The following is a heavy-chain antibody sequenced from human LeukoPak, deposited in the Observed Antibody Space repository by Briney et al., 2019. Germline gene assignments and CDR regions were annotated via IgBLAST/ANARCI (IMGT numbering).Heavy chain of an antibody. J-gene: IGHJ4*02. V-gene: IGHV3-30*03. CDR1: GFTFSSYG. D-gene: IGHD5-18*01. CDR3: ARDPEWIQHALFDY. CDR2: ISYDGSNK. Sequence: GGSLRLSCAASGFTFSSYGMHWVRQAPGKGLEWVAVISYDGSNKYYADFVKGRFTISRDNSKNTLYLQMNSLRAEDTAVYYCARDPEWIQHALFDYWGQGTLVTVSS.